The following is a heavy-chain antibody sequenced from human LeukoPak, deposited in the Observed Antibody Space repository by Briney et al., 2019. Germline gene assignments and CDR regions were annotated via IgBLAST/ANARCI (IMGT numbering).Heavy chain of an antibody. V-gene: IGHV3-23*01. CDR3: AKDGGQGADY. J-gene: IGHJ4*02. Sequence: GGSLRLSCAASGFSFSSYAMSWVRQAPGKGLEWVSGISGSDGSTYYADSVKGRFTISRDNSRNTLYLQMNSLRAEDMAVYYCAKDGGQGADYWGQGTLVSVSS. D-gene: IGHD3-16*01. CDR1: GFSFSSYA. CDR2: ISGSDGST.